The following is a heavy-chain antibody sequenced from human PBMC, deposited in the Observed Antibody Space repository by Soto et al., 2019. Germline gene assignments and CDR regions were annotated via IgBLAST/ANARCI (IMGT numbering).Heavy chain of an antibody. CDR2: IDIGSKFM. CDR1: GFTFSAYT. D-gene: IGHD1-1*01. CDR3: AREADSYKWNDGLMDV. Sequence: EVQLVESGGGLVKPGGSLRLSCAASGFTFSAYTMNWVRQAPGKGLEWLSSIDIGSKFMFYADSVTGRFTISRDNAKNSLYLQIDSLRAEDTALYCCAREADSYKWNDGLMDVWGQGTTVVVSS. V-gene: IGHV3-21*01. J-gene: IGHJ6*01.